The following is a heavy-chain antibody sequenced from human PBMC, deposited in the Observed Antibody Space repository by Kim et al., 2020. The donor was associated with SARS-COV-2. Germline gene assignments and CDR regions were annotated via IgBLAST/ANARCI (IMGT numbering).Heavy chain of an antibody. D-gene: IGHD3-10*02. CDR2: IYYSGST. V-gene: IGHV4-31*03. CDR1: GGSISSGGYY. CDR3: ATDVRGVMPFAGVSSWFDP. J-gene: IGHJ5*02. Sequence: SETLSLTCTVSGGSISSGGYYWSWIRQHPGKGLEWIGYIYYSGSTYYNPSLKSRVTISVDTSKNQFSLKLSSVTAADTAVYYCATDVRGVMPFAGVSSWFDPWGQGTLVTVSS.